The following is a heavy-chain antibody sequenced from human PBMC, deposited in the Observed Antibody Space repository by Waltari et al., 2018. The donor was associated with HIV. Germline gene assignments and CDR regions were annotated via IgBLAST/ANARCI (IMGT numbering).Heavy chain of an antibody. CDR2: INAGNGNT. Sequence: QVQPVQSGAEAQKPGASAKVSCKASGYTFPTYAMPWVRQAPGQRLEWMGWINAGNGNTKYSQKFQGRVTITRDTSASTAYMELSSLRSEDTAVYYCARNRGSGSYYSWYFDLWGRGTLVTVSS. J-gene: IGHJ2*01. V-gene: IGHV1-3*01. CDR1: GYTFPTYA. D-gene: IGHD3-10*01. CDR3: ARNRGSGSYYSWYFDL.